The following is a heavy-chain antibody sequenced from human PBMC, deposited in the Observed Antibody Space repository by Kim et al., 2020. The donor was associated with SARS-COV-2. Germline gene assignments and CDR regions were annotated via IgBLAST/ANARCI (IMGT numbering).Heavy chain of an antibody. D-gene: IGHD6-25*01. J-gene: IGHJ4*02. CDR1: GFTFSSYE. V-gene: IGHV3-48*03. Sequence: GGSLRLSCAASGFTFSSYEMNWVRQAPGKGLEWVSYISSSGSTIYYADSVKGRFTISRDNAKNSLYLQMNSLRAEDTAVYYCAREDGYSSGQTDYWGQGTLVTVSS. CDR3: AREDGYSSGQTDY. CDR2: ISSSGSTI.